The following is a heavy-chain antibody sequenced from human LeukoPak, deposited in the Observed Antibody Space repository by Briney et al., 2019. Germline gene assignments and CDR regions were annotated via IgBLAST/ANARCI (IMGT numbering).Heavy chain of an antibody. CDR1: GFTFSSYA. V-gene: IGHV3-30*02. CDR3: TEDIPGTPFNY. CDR2: IQYDGSIK. J-gene: IGHJ4*02. D-gene: IGHD1-20*01. Sequence: GGSLRLSCAASGFTFSSYAMSWVRQAPGKGLEWVAFIQYDGSIKYYADSVTGRFTISKDNSKSTLYLEMNSLKGDDTAIYHCTEDIPGTPFNYWGQGTLVTVSS.